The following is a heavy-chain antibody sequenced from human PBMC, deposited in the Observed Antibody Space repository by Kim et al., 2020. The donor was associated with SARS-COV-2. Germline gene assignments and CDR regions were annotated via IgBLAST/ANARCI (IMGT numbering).Heavy chain of an antibody. Sequence: SETLSLTCTVSGGSISSYYWSWIRQPPGKGLEWIGYIYYSGSTNYNPSLKSRVTISVDTSKNQFSLKLSSVTAADTAVYYCARLDRREARGYSSSSGWNYYYYYGMDVWGQGTTVTVSS. J-gene: IGHJ6*02. CDR3: ARLDRREARGYSSSSGWNYYYYYGMDV. D-gene: IGHD6-6*01. CDR2: IYYSGST. CDR1: GGSISSYY. V-gene: IGHV4-59*01.